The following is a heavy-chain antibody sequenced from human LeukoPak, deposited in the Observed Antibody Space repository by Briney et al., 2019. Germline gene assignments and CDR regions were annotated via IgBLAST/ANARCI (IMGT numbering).Heavy chain of an antibody. Sequence: SETLSLTCTVSGGSISSYYWSWIRQPAGRGLEWIGRIYTSGSTNYNPSLKSRVTMSVDTSKNQFSLKLSSVTAADTAVYYCARELSWFGELEVNFDYWGQGTLVTVS. CDR3: ARELSWFGELEVNFDY. D-gene: IGHD3-10*01. J-gene: IGHJ4*02. CDR1: GGSISSYY. CDR2: IYTSGST. V-gene: IGHV4-4*07.